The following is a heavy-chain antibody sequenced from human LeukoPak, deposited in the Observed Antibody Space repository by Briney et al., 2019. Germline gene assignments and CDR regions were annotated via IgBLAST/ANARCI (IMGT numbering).Heavy chain of an antibody. CDR2: IYYNVST. CDR1: GGSISSYY. J-gene: IGHJ3*02. V-gene: IGHV4-59*01. Sequence: KPSETLSLTCTVSGGSISSYYWSWIRQPPGKGLEWIGSIYYNVSTNYNPSLKSRVTISLDTSKNQFSLKLNSVTAADTAVYYCARVTGADGFDIWGQGTMVTVS. D-gene: IGHD3-10*01. CDR3: ARVTGADGFDI.